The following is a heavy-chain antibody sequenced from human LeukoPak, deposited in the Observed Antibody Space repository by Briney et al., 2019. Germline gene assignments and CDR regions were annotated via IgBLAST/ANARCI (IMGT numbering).Heavy chain of an antibody. V-gene: IGHV3-23*01. CDR3: AKDEGEMATIPLDY. J-gene: IGHJ4*02. CDR1: GFTFSSYA. CDR2: ISGSGGST. D-gene: IGHD5-24*01. Sequence: GGSLRLSCAASGFTFSSYAMSWVRQAPGKGLEWVSAISGSGGSTYYADSVKGRFTISRDNSKNTLYLQTNSLRAEDTAVYYCAKDEGEMATIPLDYWGQGTLVTVSS.